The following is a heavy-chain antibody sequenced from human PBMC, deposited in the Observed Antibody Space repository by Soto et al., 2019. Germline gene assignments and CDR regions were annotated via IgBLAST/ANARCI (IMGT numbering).Heavy chain of an antibody. CDR2: INAGNGNT. CDR3: ARDFGATTEDTPQYNWFDP. J-gene: IGHJ5*02. V-gene: IGHV1-3*01. D-gene: IGHD1-26*01. CDR1: GYTFTSYA. Sequence: QVQLVQSGAEVKKPGASVKVSCKASGYTFTSYAMHWVRQAPGQRLEWMGWINAGNGNTKYSQKFQGRVTITRDTSASTAYMELSSLRSEDTAVYYCARDFGATTEDTPQYNWFDPWGQGTLVTVSS.